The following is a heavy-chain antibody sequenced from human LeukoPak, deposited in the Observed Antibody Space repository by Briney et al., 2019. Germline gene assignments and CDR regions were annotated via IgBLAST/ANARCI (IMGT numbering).Heavy chain of an antibody. D-gene: IGHD5-12*01. J-gene: IGHJ4*02. V-gene: IGHV4-30-4*01. CDR1: GGSISSGDYY. CDR2: IYYSGST. CDR3: ARGRGYSAYEYFDY. Sequence: SETLSLTCAVSGGSISSGDYYWSWIRQPPGKGLEWIGYIYYSGSTYYNPSLKSRVTISVDTSKNQFSLKLSSVTAADTAVYYCARGRGYSAYEYFDYWGQGTLVTVSS.